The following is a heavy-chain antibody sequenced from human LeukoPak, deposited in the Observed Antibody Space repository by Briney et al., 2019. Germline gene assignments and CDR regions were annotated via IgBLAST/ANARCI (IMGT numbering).Heavy chain of an antibody. D-gene: IGHD6-19*01. CDR3: ALIAVAGTLDY. CDR1: GGSFSGYY. CDR2: INHSGST. J-gene: IGHJ4*02. Sequence: PSETLSLTCAVYGGSFSGYYWSWIRQPPGKGLEWIGEINHSGSTNYNPSLKSRVTISVDTSKNQFSLKLSSVTAADTAVYYCALIAVAGTLDYWGQGTLVTVSS. V-gene: IGHV4-34*01.